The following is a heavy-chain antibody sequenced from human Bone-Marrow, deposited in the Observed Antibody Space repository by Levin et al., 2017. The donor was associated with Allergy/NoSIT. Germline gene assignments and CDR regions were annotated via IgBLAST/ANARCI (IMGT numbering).Heavy chain of an antibody. J-gene: IGHJ4*02. D-gene: IGHD3-10*01. Sequence: SETLSLTCAVYGGSFSGYYWSWIRQPPGKGLEWIGEINHSGSTNYNPSLKSRVTISVDTSKNQFSLKLSSVTAADTAVYYCARGKSTYYYGSGSSVYYFDYWGQGTLVTVSS. CDR1: GGSFSGYY. V-gene: IGHV4-34*01. CDR3: ARGKSTYYYGSGSSVYYFDY. CDR2: INHSGST.